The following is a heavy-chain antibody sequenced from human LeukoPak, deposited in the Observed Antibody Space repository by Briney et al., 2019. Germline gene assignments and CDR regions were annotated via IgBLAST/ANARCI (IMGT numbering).Heavy chain of an antibody. CDR3: ARGFRGYGDFYFDY. J-gene: IGHJ4*02. CDR2: VNPNSGVT. D-gene: IGHD4-17*01. V-gene: IGHV1-2*02. Sequence: ASVKVSCKASGYTFTGYYMHWVRQAPGQGLEWRGWVNPNSGVTNYAQKFQGRVTMTSDTSISTAYMELSRLTSDDTAVYYCARGFRGYGDFYFDYWGQGTLVTVSS. CDR1: GYTFTGYY.